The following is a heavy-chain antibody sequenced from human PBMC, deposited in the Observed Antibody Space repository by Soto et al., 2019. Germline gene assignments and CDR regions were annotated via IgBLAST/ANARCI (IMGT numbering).Heavy chain of an antibody. CDR2: IYYSGST. J-gene: IGHJ5*02. CDR3: AREGSFCRSARCNPSFDA. V-gene: IGHV4-31*03. D-gene: IGHD2-2*01. CDR1: GGSISSGDSY. Sequence: QVQLQESGPGLVKPSQTLSLTCTVSGGSISSGDSYWTWIRQHPEKGLEWIGYIYYSGSTYYNPSLKSRVTMSVDTTNNQFSLKLSSVTAADTAVYYCAREGSFCRSARCNPSFDAWGQGTLVTVSS.